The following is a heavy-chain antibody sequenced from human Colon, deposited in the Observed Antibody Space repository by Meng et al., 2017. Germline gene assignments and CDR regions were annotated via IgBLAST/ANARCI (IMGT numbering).Heavy chain of an antibody. J-gene: IGHJ4*02. Sequence: QVQLQESGPGLVKPSGTLSLTCDVYGGSISMCTWWSWVRQPPGKGLEWIGEIFHSGSTNYNPSLKSRVTISVDKSKNEFSLKVRSVTAADTAVYYCARVADFWGGRQYYFDYWGQGSLVTVSS. V-gene: IGHV4-4*02. CDR1: GGSISMCTW. CDR3: ARVADFWGGRQYYFDY. D-gene: IGHD3-3*01. CDR2: IFHSGST.